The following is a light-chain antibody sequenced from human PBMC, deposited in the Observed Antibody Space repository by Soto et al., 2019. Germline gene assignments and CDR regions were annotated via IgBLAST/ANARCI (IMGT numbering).Light chain of an antibody. V-gene: IGKV3-20*01. CDR3: QQYGSS. J-gene: IGKJ1*01. CDR1: QSVSSSY. CDR2: GAS. Sequence: EIVLTQSPGTLSLSPGERATLSCRASQSVSSSYLAWYQQKPGQAPRLLIYGASSRATGIPDRFSGNGSGTYFTLTISRLEPDDFAVYYCQQYGSSFGQGAKVEIK.